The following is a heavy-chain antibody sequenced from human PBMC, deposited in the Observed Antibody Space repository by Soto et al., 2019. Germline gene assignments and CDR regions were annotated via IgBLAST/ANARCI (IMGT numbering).Heavy chain of an antibody. V-gene: IGHV6-1*01. D-gene: IGHD6-19*01. Sequence: SQTLSLTCAVSGDIVSSNTAVWNWIRSSPSRGLEWLGRTYYRSNWRHDYAVSVKSRITVNPDTSKNHFSLQLNSVTPDDTAVYYCAGGVAGSGFDLWGQGTLVTVSS. CDR3: AGGVAGSGFDL. CDR1: GDIVSSNTAV. J-gene: IGHJ4*02. CDR2: TYYRSNWRH.